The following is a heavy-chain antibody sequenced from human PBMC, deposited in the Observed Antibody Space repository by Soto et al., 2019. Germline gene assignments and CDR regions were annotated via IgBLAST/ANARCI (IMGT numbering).Heavy chain of an antibody. V-gene: IGHV1-2*02. J-gene: IGHJ4*02. CDR3: GRGRSGQIVVFY. Sequence: ASVKVSCMASGYTFPRHYIHCVRQAPEEGPEWMGEIGPESGVTRYAQKLQGRVTMTRDMSITTVYVELNSLSPGDTAVYYCGRGRSGQIVVFYWGQGTPVTVSS. CDR1: GYTFPRHY. D-gene: IGHD1-26*01. CDR2: IGPESGVT.